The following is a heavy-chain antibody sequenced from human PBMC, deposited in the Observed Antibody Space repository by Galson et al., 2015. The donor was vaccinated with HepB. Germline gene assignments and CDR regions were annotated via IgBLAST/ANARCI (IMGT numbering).Heavy chain of an antibody. Sequence: SLRLSCAVSGFTFSSYGMHWVRQAPGKGLEWVAVISYDGSNKQYGDPVKGRFTISRDNSKNTVYLQMNSLRDDDTAVYYCVKDRLGEAYGMDVWGQGTTVTVS. D-gene: IGHD3-10*01. CDR2: ISYDGSNK. CDR3: VKDRLGEAYGMDV. CDR1: GFTFSSYG. J-gene: IGHJ6*02. V-gene: IGHV3-30*18.